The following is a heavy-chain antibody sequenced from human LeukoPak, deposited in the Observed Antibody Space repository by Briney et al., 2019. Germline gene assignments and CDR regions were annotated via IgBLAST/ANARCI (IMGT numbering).Heavy chain of an antibody. CDR3: ARQDTAMVTDWFDP. CDR2: IYPGDSDT. CDR1: GYSFTSYW. J-gene: IGHJ5*02. Sequence: GESLKISCKGSGYSFTSYWTGWVRQLPGKGLEWMGIIYPGDSDTRYSPSFQGQVTTSADKSISTAYLQWSSLKASDTAMYYCARQDTAMVTDWFDPWGQGTLVTVSS. V-gene: IGHV5-51*01. D-gene: IGHD5-18*01.